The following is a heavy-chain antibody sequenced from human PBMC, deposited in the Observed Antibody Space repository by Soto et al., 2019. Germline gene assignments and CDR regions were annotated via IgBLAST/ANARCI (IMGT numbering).Heavy chain of an antibody. V-gene: IGHV1-3*01. J-gene: IGHJ3*02. CDR3: ARGSPGIVGASGDSDI. CDR2: INAGNGNT. Sequence: ASVKVSCKASGYTFTSYAMHWVRQAPGQRLEWMGWINAGNGNTKYSQKFQGRVTITRDTSASTAYMELSSLRSEDTAVYYCARGSPGIVGASGDSDIQGQATMVPVS. CDR1: GYTFTSYA. D-gene: IGHD1-26*01.